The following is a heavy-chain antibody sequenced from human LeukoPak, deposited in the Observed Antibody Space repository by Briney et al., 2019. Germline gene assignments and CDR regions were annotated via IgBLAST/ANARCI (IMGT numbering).Heavy chain of an antibody. J-gene: IGHJ3*01. D-gene: IGHD4-17*01. Sequence: GGSLRLSCAATGFSFSTYSMNWVRQAPGRGLEWISCLSGSSSRSYYANSVKGRFTISRDNAKNSLYLQMSSLRVEDTAVYYCARDLSVTTLYIDAFDLWGQGTMVTVSS. V-gene: IGHV3-48*01. CDR3: ARDLSVTTLYIDAFDL. CDR2: LSGSSSRS. CDR1: GFSFSTYS.